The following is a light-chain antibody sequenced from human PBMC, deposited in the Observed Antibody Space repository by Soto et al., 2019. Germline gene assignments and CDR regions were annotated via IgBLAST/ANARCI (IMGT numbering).Light chain of an antibody. V-gene: IGKV3-20*01. CDR3: QQYNNWSSIT. J-gene: IGKJ5*01. Sequence: EIVLTQSPGTLSLSTGERSTLSCRASQSVSSSYLAWYQQKPGQAPRLLLYGASSRATGIPDRFSGSGSGTEFTLTISSLQSEDFAVYYCQQYNNWSSITFSQGTRLEIK. CDR2: GAS. CDR1: QSVSSSY.